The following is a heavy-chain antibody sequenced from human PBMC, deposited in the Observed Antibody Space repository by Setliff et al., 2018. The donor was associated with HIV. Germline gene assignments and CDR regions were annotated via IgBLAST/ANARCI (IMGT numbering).Heavy chain of an antibody. V-gene: IGHV4-59*08. CDR1: GASISSFY. CDR3: ARLNQQWLVRDSGSNWFDP. CDR2: IYYSGST. J-gene: IGHJ5*02. Sequence: PSETLSLTCTVSGASISSFYWSWIRQPPGKGLDWIGYIYYSGSTNYNPSLKSRATMSVDTSKNRFSLKLNSVTAADTAVYYCARLNQQWLVRDSGSNWFDPWGQGILVTVSS. D-gene: IGHD6-19*01.